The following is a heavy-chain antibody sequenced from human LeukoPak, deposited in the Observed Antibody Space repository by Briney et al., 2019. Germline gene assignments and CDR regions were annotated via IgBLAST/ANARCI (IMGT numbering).Heavy chain of an antibody. CDR2: IYYSGST. Sequence: PSETPSLTCTVSGGSISSYYWSWIRHPPGKGLEWIGYIYYSGSTNYNPSLKSRVTISVDTSKNQFSLKLSSVTAADTAVYYCARDGYSPWYFDYWGQGTLVTVSS. V-gene: IGHV4-59*01. J-gene: IGHJ4*02. CDR1: GGSISSYY. D-gene: IGHD5-24*01. CDR3: ARDGYSPWYFDY.